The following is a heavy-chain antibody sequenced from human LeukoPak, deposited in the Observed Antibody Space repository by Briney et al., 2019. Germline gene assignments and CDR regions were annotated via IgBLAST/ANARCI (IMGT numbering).Heavy chain of an antibody. V-gene: IGHV3-74*01. Sequence: GSLRLSCAASGFTFSSYWMHWVRQAPGKGLVWVSRINGDGSATTYADSLKGRFTISRDNTKNTLYLQINSLRAEDTAVYFCARDRLYTSDYWGQGTLVTVSS. J-gene: IGHJ4*02. CDR2: INGDGSAT. CDR1: GFTFSSYW. D-gene: IGHD3-16*01. CDR3: ARDRLYTSDY.